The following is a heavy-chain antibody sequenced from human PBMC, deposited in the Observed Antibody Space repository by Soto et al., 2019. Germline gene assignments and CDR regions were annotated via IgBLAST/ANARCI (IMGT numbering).Heavy chain of an antibody. D-gene: IGHD3-10*01. CDR3: AKVGVRGVPSYFSMDV. V-gene: IGHV3-23*01. Sequence: EVQLLESGGGLVQPGGSLRLSCAASGFTFSNYAMSWVRQAPGKGLVWISAISGGGGTTYPADSVQGRFTISRDNFKNTLYLQINRLRADDTAVYYCAKVGVRGVPSYFSMDVWGQGTTVAVSS. J-gene: IGHJ6*02. CDR2: ISGGGGTT. CDR1: GFTFSNYA.